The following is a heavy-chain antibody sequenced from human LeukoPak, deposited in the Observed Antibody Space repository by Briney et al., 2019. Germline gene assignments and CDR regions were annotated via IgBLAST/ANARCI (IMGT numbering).Heavy chain of an antibody. CDR1: GFTFSSHH. J-gene: IGHJ4*02. D-gene: IGHD2-2*01. CDR3: ARMSSYCDY. CDR2: IKPDGSEK. Sequence: GGSLRLSCVASGFTFSSHHMNWVRQTPGKGLESVATIKPDGSEKYYVDSVKGRFTISRDNAKSSLYLQMDSLRAEDTGVYFCARMSSYCDYWGQGTLVTVSS. V-gene: IGHV3-7*01.